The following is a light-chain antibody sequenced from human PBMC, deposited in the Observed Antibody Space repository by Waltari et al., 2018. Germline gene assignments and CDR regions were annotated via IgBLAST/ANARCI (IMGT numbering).Light chain of an antibody. CDR3: QQYNYWPGT. J-gene: IGKJ1*01. Sequence: EIVLTQSPATLSVSQGARATLSCRASQGVSSRLAWYQQKPGQAPRLLIYGASTMAIGIPPRFSGSGSGTEFTLTISSLQSEDFAVYYCQQYNYWPGTFGQGTRVEIK. V-gene: IGKV3-15*01. CDR1: QGVSSR. CDR2: GAS.